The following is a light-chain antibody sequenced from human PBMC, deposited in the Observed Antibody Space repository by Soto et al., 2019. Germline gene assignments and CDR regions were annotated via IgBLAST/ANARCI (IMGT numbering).Light chain of an antibody. J-gene: IGKJ1*01. Sequence: DIQMTKSPSTLSGSVGDRVTITCRASQTISSWLAWYQQKPGKAPKLLIYKASTLKSGVPSRFSGSGSGTGFTLTISSLQPDDFATYYCQHYNSYSEAFGQGTKVELK. CDR2: KAS. CDR1: QTISSW. V-gene: IGKV1-5*03. CDR3: QHYNSYSEA.